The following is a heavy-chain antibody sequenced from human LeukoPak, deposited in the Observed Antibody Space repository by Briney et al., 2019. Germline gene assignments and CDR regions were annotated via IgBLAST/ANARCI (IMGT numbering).Heavy chain of an antibody. CDR1: GFTFSSYG. J-gene: IGHJ4*02. CDR3: ARDPPDY. V-gene: IGHV3-30*03. Sequence: GRSLRLSCAASGFTFSSYGMHWVRQAPGKGLEWVAVISYDGSNKYYADSVKGRFTISRDNSKNTLYLQMNSLRAEDTAVYYCARDPPDYWGQGTLVTVSS. CDR2: ISYDGSNK.